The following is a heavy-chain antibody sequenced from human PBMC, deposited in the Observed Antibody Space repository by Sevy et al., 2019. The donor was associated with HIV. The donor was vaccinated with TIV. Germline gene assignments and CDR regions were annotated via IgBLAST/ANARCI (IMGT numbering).Heavy chain of an antibody. Sequence: GGSLRLSCAASEFTFSNYYMTWIRQAPGKGLEWISYISGRGSYTNYADSVRGRFTISRDNTKNLLYLQMNSLRVEDTAVYYCARSRSNYADYYFDYWGHGTLVTVSS. CDR1: EFTFSNYY. V-gene: IGHV3-11*06. J-gene: IGHJ4*01. D-gene: IGHD4-17*01. CDR3: ARSRSNYADYYFDY. CDR2: ISGRGSYT.